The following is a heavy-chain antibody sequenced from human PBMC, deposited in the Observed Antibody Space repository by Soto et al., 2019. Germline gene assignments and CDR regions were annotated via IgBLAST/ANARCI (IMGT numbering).Heavy chain of an antibody. D-gene: IGHD2-2*01. V-gene: IGHV3-23*01. CDR2: ISDSGGST. Sequence: GGSLRLSCAASGFTFSSYAMIWVRQAPGKGLEWVSIISDSGGSTHYAESVKGRFTISRDNSKNTLSLQMNSLRAEDTAVYYCAKDFRFCSSTSCSAFDIWGQGTMVTVSS. J-gene: IGHJ3*02. CDR1: GFTFSSYA. CDR3: AKDFRFCSSTSCSAFDI.